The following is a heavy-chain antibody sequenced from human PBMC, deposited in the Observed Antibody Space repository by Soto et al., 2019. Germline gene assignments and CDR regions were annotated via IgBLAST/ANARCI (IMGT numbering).Heavy chain of an antibody. V-gene: IGHV1-3*01. Sequence: ASVNVTCKASGYTFTSYAMHWVRQAPGQRLEWMGWINAGNGNTKYSQKFQGRVTITRDTSASTAYMELSSLRSEDTAVYYCARYPQYSGRPRLYYYAMDVWGQGTTVPISS. CDR1: GYTFTSYA. CDR3: ARYPQYSGRPRLYYYAMDV. J-gene: IGHJ6*02. D-gene: IGHD1-26*01. CDR2: INAGNGNT.